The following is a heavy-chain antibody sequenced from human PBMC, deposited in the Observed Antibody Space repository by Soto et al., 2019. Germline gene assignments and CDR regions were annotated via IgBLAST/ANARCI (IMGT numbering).Heavy chain of an antibody. CDR1: GDSGFSNSAA. D-gene: IGHD3-3*02. Sequence: SQTLSLTCAISGDSGFSNSAAWNWIRQSPSRGLEWLGRTYYRSKWYNDYAGSVRSRITINPDTSKNQFSLHLNSVTPDDTAVYYCARDLSGFFQHWGLGTLVTVS. CDR3: ARDLSGFFQH. J-gene: IGHJ1*01. V-gene: IGHV6-1*01. CDR2: TYYRSKWYN.